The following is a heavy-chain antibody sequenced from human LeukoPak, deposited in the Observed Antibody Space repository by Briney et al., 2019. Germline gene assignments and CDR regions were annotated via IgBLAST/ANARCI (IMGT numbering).Heavy chain of an antibody. CDR2: INHSGST. Sequence: SETLSLTCTVSGGSISSGGYYWSWIRQPPGKGLEWIGKINHSGSTNYNPSLKSRVTISVDTSKNQFSLKLSSVTAADTAVYYCARRRGGYSYSFDYWGQGTLVTVSS. J-gene: IGHJ4*02. CDR3: ARRRGGYSYSFDY. D-gene: IGHD5-18*01. V-gene: IGHV4-39*07. CDR1: GGSISSGGYY.